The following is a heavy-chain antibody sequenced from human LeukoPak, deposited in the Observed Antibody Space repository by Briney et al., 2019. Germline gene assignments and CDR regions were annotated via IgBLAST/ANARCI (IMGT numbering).Heavy chain of an antibody. CDR3: ARVWGSHSFDP. Sequence: PGGSLRLSCAASGFTVSSNYMSWVRQAPGKGLEWVSVIYSGGSTYYADPVTGRFTISRDNSKNTLYLQMNSLRAEDTAVYYCARVWGSHSFDPWGQGTLVTVSS. D-gene: IGHD2-15*01. V-gene: IGHV3-53*01. CDR2: IYSGGST. J-gene: IGHJ5*02. CDR1: GFTVSSNY.